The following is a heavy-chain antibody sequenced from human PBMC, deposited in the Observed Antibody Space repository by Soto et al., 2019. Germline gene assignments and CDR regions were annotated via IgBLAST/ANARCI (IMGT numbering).Heavy chain of an antibody. J-gene: IGHJ4*02. Sequence: SETLSLTCTVSGGSIYRSGYYWCWIRQPPGRGLEWIGNIDYNGVTYSNPSLKSRVTISRDTSKNQFSLKLTSVTAADTALYYCGKVLVGATGHTDSDSWGPGTQVTVSS. CDR3: GKVLVGATGHTDSDS. CDR2: IDYNGVT. V-gene: IGHV4-39*01. CDR1: GGSIYRSGYY. D-gene: IGHD2-15*01.